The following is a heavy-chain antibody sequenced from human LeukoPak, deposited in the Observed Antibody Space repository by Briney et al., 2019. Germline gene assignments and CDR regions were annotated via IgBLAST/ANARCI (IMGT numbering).Heavy chain of an antibody. V-gene: IGHV4-59*01. Sequence: SETLSLTCLVSGASISSYYWSWIRQPPGKGAEWIGYVFYSGRTTYHPSLKGRVTISVDTSKKQFSLNLSSVTAADTAVYCCARVSDRSGSYHIDAFDMWGHGTMDTVSS. CDR2: VFYSGRT. CDR1: GASISSYY. J-gene: IGHJ3*02. D-gene: IGHD3-22*01. CDR3: ARVSDRSGSYHIDAFDM.